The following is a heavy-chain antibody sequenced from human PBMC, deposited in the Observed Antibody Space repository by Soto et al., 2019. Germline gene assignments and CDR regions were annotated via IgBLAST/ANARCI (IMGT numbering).Heavy chain of an antibody. CDR3: ARGGAMVRGVITNWFDP. D-gene: IGHD3-10*01. CDR2: MDPNSGIT. J-gene: IGHJ5*02. V-gene: IGHV1-8*01. Sequence: ASVKVSCKASGYTFTSYDINWVRQATGQGLEWMGWMDPNSGITGYAQKFQGRVTMTRNTSISTAYMELSSLRSEDTAVYYCARGGAMVRGVITNWFDPWGQGTLVTVS. CDR1: GYTFTSYD.